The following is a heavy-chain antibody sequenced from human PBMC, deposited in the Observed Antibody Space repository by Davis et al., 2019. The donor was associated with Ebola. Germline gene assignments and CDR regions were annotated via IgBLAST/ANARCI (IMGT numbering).Heavy chain of an antibody. CDR3: ARWGYRYSGYDSPEY. V-gene: IGHV4-30-2*01. CDR2: IYHGGST. J-gene: IGHJ4*02. CDR1: GGSISSGGYS. Sequence: SETLSLTCAVSGGSISSGGYSWSWIRQPPGKGLEWIGYIYHGGSTYYNPSLKSRVTISVDRSKNQFSLKLSSVTAADTAVYYCARWGYRYSGYDSPEYWGQGTLVTVSS. D-gene: IGHD5-12*01.